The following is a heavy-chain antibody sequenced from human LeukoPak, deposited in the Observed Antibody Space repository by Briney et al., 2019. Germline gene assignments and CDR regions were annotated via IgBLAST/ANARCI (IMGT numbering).Heavy chain of an antibody. CDR1: GYTFTGYY. CDR2: INPNSAGT. J-gene: IGHJ4*02. V-gene: IGHV1-2*02. Sequence: ASVKVSCKASGYTFTGYYMHWVRQAPGQGLEWMGWINPNSAGTNYAHNFQGRVTMTRDTSTNTAYMDLSSLRPDDTAVYYCARGITTGAPYWGQGTLVTVSS. CDR3: ARGITTGAPY. D-gene: IGHD1-1*01.